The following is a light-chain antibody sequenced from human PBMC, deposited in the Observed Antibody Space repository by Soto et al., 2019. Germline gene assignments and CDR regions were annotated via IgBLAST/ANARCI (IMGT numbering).Light chain of an antibody. CDR1: QSISSW. J-gene: IGKJ1*01. Sequence: DIQMTQSPSTLSASVGDRVTITCRASQSISSWLAWYQQKPGKAPKLLIYKASSLESGVPSRFSGSGSGTEVTLPISSLQPDDFATYYCQQYNSFSWTFGQGTKVEIK. V-gene: IGKV1-5*03. CDR2: KAS. CDR3: QQYNSFSWT.